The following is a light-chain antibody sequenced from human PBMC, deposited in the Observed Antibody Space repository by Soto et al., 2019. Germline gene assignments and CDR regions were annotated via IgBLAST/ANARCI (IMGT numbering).Light chain of an antibody. CDR1: SSDIGAYKY. V-gene: IGLV2-14*01. J-gene: IGLJ2*01. CDR2: EVS. CDR3: ASYTSSNTLV. Sequence: QSVLTQPASVSGSPGQSITISCTGTSSDIGAYKYVSWYQQHPGKAPKLIIYEVSYWPSGVSLRFSGSKSGNTASLTISGLQVEDEADYYCASYTSSNTLVFGGGTKLTVL.